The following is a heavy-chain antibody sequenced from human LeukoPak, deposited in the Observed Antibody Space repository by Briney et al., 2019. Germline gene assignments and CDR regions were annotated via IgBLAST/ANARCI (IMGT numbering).Heavy chain of an antibody. Sequence: PSETLSLTCTVSGGSISSYYWSWIRQPPGKGLEWIGYIYYSGSTNYNPSLKSRVTISVDTSKNQFSLKLSSVTAADTAVYYCARLRSGYLLGPPLGWYFDLWGRGTLVTVSS. CDR3: ARLRSGYLLGPPLGWYFDL. D-gene: IGHD3-22*01. CDR2: IYYSGST. J-gene: IGHJ2*01. V-gene: IGHV4-59*08. CDR1: GGSISSYY.